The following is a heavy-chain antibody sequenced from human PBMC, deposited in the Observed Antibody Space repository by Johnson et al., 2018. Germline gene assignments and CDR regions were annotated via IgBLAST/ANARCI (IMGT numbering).Heavy chain of an antibody. D-gene: IGHD2-8*01. CDR1: GLPFRAFG. CDR2: TWYAGRRK. CDR3: ATSNGRRDAI. V-gene: IGHV3-33*03. Sequence: QVQLVESGGGVVQPGRSLRPSCAASGLPFRAFGMHWLRQAPAKGLARVAATWYAGRRKYYADSVKGRFSISRDNSKNSLYLQMNSLRAEDTAVYYCATSNGRRDAIWGQGTMVTVSS. J-gene: IGHJ3*02.